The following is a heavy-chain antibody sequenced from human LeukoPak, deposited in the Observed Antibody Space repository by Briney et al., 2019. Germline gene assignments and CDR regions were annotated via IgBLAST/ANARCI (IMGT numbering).Heavy chain of an antibody. Sequence: GGSLRLSCVASGLTFSSHAMTWVRQAPGKGLEWVSGITGSGGSTYHADSVKGRFTISRDNSRNTLHLQMNNLRAEDTAVYYCASRPPSETYFGVFDYWGQGTLVTVSS. D-gene: IGHD1-26*01. J-gene: IGHJ4*02. CDR3: ASRPPSETYFGVFDY. V-gene: IGHV3-23*01. CDR1: GLTFSSHA. CDR2: ITGSGGST.